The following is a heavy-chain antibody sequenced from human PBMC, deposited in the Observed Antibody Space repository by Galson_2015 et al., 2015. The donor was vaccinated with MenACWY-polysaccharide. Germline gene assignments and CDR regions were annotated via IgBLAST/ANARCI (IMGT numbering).Heavy chain of an antibody. Sequence: SLRLSCAASGFTFSNAWMSWVRQAPGKGLEWVGRIRSKTDGGTTDYAAPVKGRFTISRDDSKNTLYLQMNSLKTEDTAVYYCTTAGIVVVTRDYWGQGTLVTVSS. D-gene: IGHD3-22*01. CDR3: TTAGIVVVTRDY. CDR1: GFTFSNAW. CDR2: IRSKTDGGTT. V-gene: IGHV3-15*01. J-gene: IGHJ4*02.